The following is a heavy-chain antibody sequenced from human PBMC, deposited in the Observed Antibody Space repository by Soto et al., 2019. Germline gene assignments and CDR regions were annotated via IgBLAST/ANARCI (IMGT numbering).Heavy chain of an antibody. CDR3: ARGPGGGNDGTFNY. CDR2: INQDGSEK. J-gene: IGHJ4*02. V-gene: IGHV3-7*05. CDR1: GLTFRNFW. D-gene: IGHD5-12*01. Sequence: EVQLVESGGGLVQPGGSLRLSCAASGLTFRNFWMKWVRRAPVKGLEWVANINQDGSEKNYVDSVRGRFTISRDNAKNSLYLQMSSLRAEDTAIYYCARGPGGGNDGTFNYWGQGILVTVSS.